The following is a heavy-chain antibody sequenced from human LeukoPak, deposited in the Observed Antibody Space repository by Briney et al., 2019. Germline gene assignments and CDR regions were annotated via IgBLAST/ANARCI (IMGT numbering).Heavy chain of an antibody. CDR2: INPNAGDT. V-gene: IGHV1-2*02. Sequence: ASVKVSCKASGYTFTGYYIHWVRQAPGQGLEWPGWINPNAGDTKYAQKFQGRVTVTRDTSISTAYMELSRLRSDDTAAYYCVTSSAVGGAQRAFDYWGQGTLVTVSS. J-gene: IGHJ4*02. CDR1: GYTFTGYY. CDR3: VTSSAVGGAQRAFDY. D-gene: IGHD3-10*01.